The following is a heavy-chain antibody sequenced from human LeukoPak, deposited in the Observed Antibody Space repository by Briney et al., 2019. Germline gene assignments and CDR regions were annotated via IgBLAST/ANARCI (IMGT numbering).Heavy chain of an antibody. Sequence: SETLSLTCIVSGGSISSSTYYWGWIRQPPGKGLEWIGSLYFTGSTYSNPSLRSRLTISVDTSKNQFSLRLSSVTAADTAVYYCARHPLTDAFDIWGQGTMVTVSS. CDR2: LYFTGST. J-gene: IGHJ3*02. V-gene: IGHV4-39*01. CDR1: GGSISSSTYY. CDR3: ARHPLTDAFDI.